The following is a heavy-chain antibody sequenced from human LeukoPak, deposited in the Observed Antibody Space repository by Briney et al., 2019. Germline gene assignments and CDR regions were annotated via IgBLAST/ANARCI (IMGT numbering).Heavy chain of an antibody. D-gene: IGHD3-3*01. CDR3: ARVGYYDFWSGYLWFDP. Sequence: GESLRLSCAASGFTFSSYSMNWVRQAPGKGLQWVSSISSSSSYIYYADSVKGRFTISRDNAKNSLYLQMNSLRAEDTAVYYCARVGYYDFWSGYLWFDPWGQGTLVTVSS. J-gene: IGHJ5*02. CDR1: GFTFSSYS. CDR2: ISSSSSYI. V-gene: IGHV3-21*01.